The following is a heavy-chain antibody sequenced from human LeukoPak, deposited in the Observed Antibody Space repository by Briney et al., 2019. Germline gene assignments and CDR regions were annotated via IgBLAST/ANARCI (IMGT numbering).Heavy chain of an antibody. CDR2: ISYDGSNK. Sequence: GGSLRLSCAASGFTFSSYGMHWVRQAPGKGLEWVAVISYDGSNKYYADSVKGRFTISRDNSKNTLYLQMNSLRAEDTAVYYCAKDLVSTAGYYGMDVWAKGPRSPSP. V-gene: IGHV3-30*18. CDR1: GFTFSSYG. D-gene: IGHD6-6*01. CDR3: AKDLVSTAGYYGMDV. J-gene: IGHJ6*02.